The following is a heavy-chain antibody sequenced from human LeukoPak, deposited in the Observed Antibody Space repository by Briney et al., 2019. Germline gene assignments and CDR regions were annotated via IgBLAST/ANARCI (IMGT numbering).Heavy chain of an antibody. CDR2: IYYSGST. D-gene: IGHD6-13*01. V-gene: IGHV4-34*01. CDR3: ARGVRGQQLVPIGWFDP. CDR1: GGSFSGYY. Sequence: PSETLSLTCAAYGGSFSGYYWGWIRQPPGKGLEWIGSIYYSGSTYYNPSLKSRVTISVDTSKNQFSLKLSSVTAADTAVYYCARGVRGQQLVPIGWFDPWGQGTLVTVSS. J-gene: IGHJ5*02.